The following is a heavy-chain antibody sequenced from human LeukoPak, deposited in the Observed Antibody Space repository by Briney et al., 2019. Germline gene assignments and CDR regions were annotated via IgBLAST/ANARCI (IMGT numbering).Heavy chain of an antibody. D-gene: IGHD6-19*01. CDR2: IYYSGST. J-gene: IGHJ4*02. CDR1: GGSISSSSYY. CDR3: ARQKGYSSGWYFDY. V-gene: IGHV4-39*01. Sequence: KPSGTLSLTCTVSGGSISSSSYYWGWIRQPPGKGLEWIGSIYYSGSTYYNPSLKSRVTISVDTSKNQFSLKLSSVTAADTAVYYCARQKGYSSGWYFDYWGQGTLVTVSS.